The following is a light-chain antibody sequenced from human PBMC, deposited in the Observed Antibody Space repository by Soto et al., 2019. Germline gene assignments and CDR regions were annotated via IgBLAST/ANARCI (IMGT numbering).Light chain of an antibody. J-gene: IGKJ1*01. CDR2: EVS. Sequence: DIVMTQTPLSLSVIPGQPASISCKSSQSLLHSDGKTYLYWYLQKPGQPPQLLIYEVSNPFSRGPRKFMGRGVGTEFTLKISRGGAEDFGVYYFKQSKQPPRTVRQGTKVEIK. CDR3: KQSKQPPRT. CDR1: QSLLHSDGKTY. V-gene: IGKV2D-29*01.